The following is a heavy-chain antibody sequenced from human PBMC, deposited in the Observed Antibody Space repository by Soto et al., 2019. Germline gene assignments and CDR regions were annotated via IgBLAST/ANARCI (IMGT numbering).Heavy chain of an antibody. D-gene: IGHD2-15*01. CDR3: ARDRCSGGSCYRMDV. CDR1: GGTFSSYA. J-gene: IGHJ6*02. CDR2: IIPIFGTA. Sequence: ASVKVSCKASGGTFSSYAISWVRQAPGQGLEWMGGIIPIFGTANYAQKFQGRVTITADESTSTAYMELSSLRSEDTAVYYCARDRCSGGSCYRMDVWGQGTTVTVSS. V-gene: IGHV1-69*13.